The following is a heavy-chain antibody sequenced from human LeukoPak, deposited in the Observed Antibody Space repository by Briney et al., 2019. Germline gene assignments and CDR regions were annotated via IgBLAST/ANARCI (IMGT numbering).Heavy chain of an antibody. CDR2: IKQDGSEK. Sequence: GGSLRLSWAASGVTFSSYWMSWVRQAPGKGLEWVANIKQDGSEKYYVDSVKGRCTISRDNAKNSLYLQMNSLRAEDTAVYYCATGHDSVWGSYRNDAFDIWGQGTMVTVSS. CDR3: ATGHDSVWGSYRNDAFDI. V-gene: IGHV3-7*01. CDR1: GVTFSSYW. J-gene: IGHJ3*02. D-gene: IGHD3-16*02.